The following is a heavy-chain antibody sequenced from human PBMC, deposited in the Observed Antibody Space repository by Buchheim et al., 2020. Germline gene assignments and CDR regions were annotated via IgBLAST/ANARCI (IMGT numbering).Heavy chain of an antibody. V-gene: IGHV3-23*04. D-gene: IGHD2-8*01. CDR1: GFTFSSYA. J-gene: IGHJ4*02. Sequence: VQLVESGGGVVQPGRSLGLSCSASGFTFSSYAMSWVRQVPGKGLEWVSTVSGNGFTTYHADSVKGRFTISRDSSKNTLYLQMNSLRAEDAAVYYCVKGYCTNGVCYTDYWGQGT. CDR2: VSGNGFTT. CDR3: VKGYCTNGVCYTDY.